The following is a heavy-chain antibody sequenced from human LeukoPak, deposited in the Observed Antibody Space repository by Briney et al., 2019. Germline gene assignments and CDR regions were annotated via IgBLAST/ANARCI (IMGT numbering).Heavy chain of an antibody. Sequence: PGGTLRLSCAASEFTFSNYGMSWVRQAPGKGLEWVSAISGSGDYTYYADSVEGRFTISRDNSKNTLHLQMNSLRAEDAAVYYCAKGGIAVAGTSYYYYMDVWGKGTTVTISS. D-gene: IGHD6-19*01. J-gene: IGHJ6*03. CDR3: AKGGIAVAGTSYYYYMDV. CDR2: ISGSGDYT. V-gene: IGHV3-23*01. CDR1: EFTFSNYG.